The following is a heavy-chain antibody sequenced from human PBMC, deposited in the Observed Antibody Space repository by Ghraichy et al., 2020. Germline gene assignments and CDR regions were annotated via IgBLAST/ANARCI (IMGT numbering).Heavy chain of an antibody. CDR3: ARNAGRGYSDDAFDI. CDR1: GFSLSTSGMC. Sequence: SGPTLVKPTQTLTLTCTFSGFSLSTSGMCVSWIRQPPGKALEWLARIDWDDDKYYSTSLKTRLTISKDTSKNQVVLTMTNMDPVDTATYYCARNAGRGYSDDAFDIWGQGTMVTVSS. CDR2: IDWDDDK. D-gene: IGHD5-12*01. J-gene: IGHJ3*02. V-gene: IGHV2-70*11.